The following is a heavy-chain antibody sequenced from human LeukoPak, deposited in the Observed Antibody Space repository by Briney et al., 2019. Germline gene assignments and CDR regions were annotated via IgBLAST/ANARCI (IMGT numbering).Heavy chain of an antibody. J-gene: IGHJ5*02. CDR3: ARGIAAPGGRWFDP. CDR2: INPNSGGT. V-gene: IGHV1-2*02. Sequence: GASVKVSCKASGYTFTDYYMHWVRQAPGQGLEWMGWINPNSGGTNYAQQFQGRVTMTRDTSICTTYMELSNLRSDDTAVYYCARGIAAPGGRWFDPWGQGTLVTVSS. CDR1: GYTFTDYY. D-gene: IGHD6-13*01.